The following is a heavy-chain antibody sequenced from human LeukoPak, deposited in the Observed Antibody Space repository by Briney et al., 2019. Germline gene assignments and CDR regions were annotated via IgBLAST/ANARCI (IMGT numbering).Heavy chain of an antibody. CDR2: INPSGGST. D-gene: IGHD5-18*01. Sequence: ASVKVSCKASGYTFTSYYMHWVRQAPGQGLERMGIINPSGGSTSYALKFQGRVTMTRDTSTSTVYMELSSLRSEDTAVYYCARARDTAMVGNALAFDYWGQGTLVTVSS. J-gene: IGHJ4*02. V-gene: IGHV1-46*01. CDR3: ARARDTAMVGNALAFDY. CDR1: GYTFTSYY.